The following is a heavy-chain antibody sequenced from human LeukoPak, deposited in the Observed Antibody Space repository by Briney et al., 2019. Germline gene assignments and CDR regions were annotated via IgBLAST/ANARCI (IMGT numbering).Heavy chain of an antibody. Sequence: SETLSLTCAVYGGSFSGYYWSWIRQPPGKGLEWIGEINHSGSTNYNPSLKSRVTISVDTSKNQFSLKLSSVTAADTAVYYCARGRYDYYGSGSYYIDYYYYMDVWGKGTTVTVSS. D-gene: IGHD3-10*01. J-gene: IGHJ6*03. CDR1: GGSFSGYY. V-gene: IGHV4-34*01. CDR2: INHSGST. CDR3: ARGRYDYYGSGSYYIDYYYYMDV.